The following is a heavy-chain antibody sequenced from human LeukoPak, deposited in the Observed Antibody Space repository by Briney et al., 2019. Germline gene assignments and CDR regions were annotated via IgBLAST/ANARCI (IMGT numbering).Heavy chain of an antibody. CDR1: GFTFSSYG. CDR3: AKVGNDYYYGMDV. V-gene: IGHV3-30*18. J-gene: IGHJ6*02. CDR2: ISYDGSNK. Sequence: GRSLRLSCAASGFTFSSYGMHWVRQAPGMGLEWVAVISYDGSNKYYADSVKGRFTISRDNSKNTLYLQMNSLRAEDTAVYYCAKVGNDYYYGMDVWGQGTTVTVSS. D-gene: IGHD7-27*01.